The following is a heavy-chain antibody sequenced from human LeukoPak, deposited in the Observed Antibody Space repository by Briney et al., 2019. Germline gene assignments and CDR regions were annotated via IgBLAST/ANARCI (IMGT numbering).Heavy chain of an antibody. V-gene: IGHV4-31*03. J-gene: IGHJ5*02. Sequence: SQTLSLTCTVSGGSISSGGYYWSWIRQHPGKGLEWIGYIYYSGSTYYNPSLKSRVTISVDTSNNQFSLKLSSVTAADTAVYYCAREGLQPNWFDPWGQGTLVTVSS. CDR1: GGSISSGGYY. CDR3: AREGLQPNWFDP. CDR2: IYYSGST. D-gene: IGHD2-15*01.